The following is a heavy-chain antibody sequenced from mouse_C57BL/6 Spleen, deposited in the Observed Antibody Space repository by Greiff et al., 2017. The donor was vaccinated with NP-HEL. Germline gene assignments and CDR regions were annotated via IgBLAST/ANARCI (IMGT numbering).Heavy chain of an antibody. CDR2: IYPGDGDT. J-gene: IGHJ3*01. V-gene: IGHV1-82*01. CDR3: ARLTGTAY. D-gene: IGHD4-1*01. Sequence: VKLMESGPELVKPGASVKISCKASGYAFSSSWMNWVKQRPGKGLEWIGRIYPGDGDTNYNGKFKGKATLTADKSSSTAYMQLSSLTSEDSAVYFCARLTGTAYWGQGTLVTVSA. CDR1: GYAFSSSW.